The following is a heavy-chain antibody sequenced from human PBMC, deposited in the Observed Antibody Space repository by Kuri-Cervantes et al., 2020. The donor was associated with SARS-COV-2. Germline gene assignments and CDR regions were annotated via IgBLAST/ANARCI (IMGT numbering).Heavy chain of an antibody. CDR2: INPNSGGT. CDR3: ARDTALITIFGVVIRGGMFDL. J-gene: IGHJ2*01. Sequence: ASVKVSCKASGYTFTGYYMHWVRQAPGQGLEWMGWINPNSGGTNYAQKFQGGVTMTRDTSISTAYMELSRLRSDDTAVYYCARDTALITIFGVVIRGGMFDLWGRGTLVTVSS. CDR1: GYTFTGYY. V-gene: IGHV1-2*02. D-gene: IGHD3-3*01.